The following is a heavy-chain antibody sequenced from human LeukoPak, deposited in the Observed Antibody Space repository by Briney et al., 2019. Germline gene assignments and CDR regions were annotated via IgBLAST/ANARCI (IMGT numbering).Heavy chain of an antibody. J-gene: IGHJ4*02. V-gene: IGHV3-23*01. Sequence: GGSLRLSCAASGFTFSIYAMSWVRQAPGKGLEWVSSISGTSGNTYYADSVKGRFAISRDNSKDTLYLQMNSLRAEDTAVFYCVRGSPNSGSQYGYWGQGTLVTVSS. D-gene: IGHD1-26*01. CDR1: GFTFSIYA. CDR3: VRGSPNSGSQYGY. CDR2: ISGTSGNT.